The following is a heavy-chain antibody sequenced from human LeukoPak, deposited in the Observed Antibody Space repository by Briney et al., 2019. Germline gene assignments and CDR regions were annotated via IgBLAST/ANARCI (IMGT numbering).Heavy chain of an antibody. V-gene: IGHV3-9*01. CDR2: ITWNSGTV. Sequence: GGSLRLSCAASGFTFGDYSMHWVRQAPGKGLEWVSGITWNSGTVGYADSVKGRFTISRDNSKNTVSLQMNSLRAEDAAVYYCVKFRGIQHYNYHMDVWGKGTTVTVSS. CDR1: GFTFGDYS. J-gene: IGHJ6*03. CDR3: VKFRGIQHYNYHMDV. D-gene: IGHD3-10*01.